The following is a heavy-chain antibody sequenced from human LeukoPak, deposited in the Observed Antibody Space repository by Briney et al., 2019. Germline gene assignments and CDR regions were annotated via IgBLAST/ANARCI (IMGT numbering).Heavy chain of an antibody. J-gene: IGHJ3*02. Sequence: SETLSLTCTVSGGSISSSSYYWGWIRQPPGKGLEWIGSIYYSGSTYYNPSLKSRVTISVDTSKNQFSLKLSSVTAADTAVYYCARDSVVGPPRSDAFDIWGQGTMVTVSS. D-gene: IGHD1-26*01. V-gene: IGHV4-39*07. CDR2: IYYSGST. CDR3: ARDSVVGPPRSDAFDI. CDR1: GGSISSSSYY.